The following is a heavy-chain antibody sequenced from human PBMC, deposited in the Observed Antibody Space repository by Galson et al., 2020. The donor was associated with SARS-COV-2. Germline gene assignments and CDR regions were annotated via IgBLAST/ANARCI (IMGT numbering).Heavy chain of an antibody. CDR2: ISGSGGST. D-gene: IGHD4-17*01. CDR1: GFTFSSYA. V-gene: IGHV3-23*01. CDR3: ANHYGDPTYYFDY. J-gene: IGHJ4*02. Sequence: GESLKISCAASGFTFSSYAMSWVRQAPGKGLEWVSAISGSGGSTYYADSVKGRFTISRDNSKNTLYLQMNSLRAEDTAVYYCANHYGDPTYYFDYWGQGTLVTVSS.